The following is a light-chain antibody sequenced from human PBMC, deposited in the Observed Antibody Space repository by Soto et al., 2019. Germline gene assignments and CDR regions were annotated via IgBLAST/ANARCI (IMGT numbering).Light chain of an antibody. J-gene: IGLJ1*01. CDR2: DVS. CDR3: CSYTGVGV. Sequence: QSVLTQPASVSGSPGQSITISCTGTSSDVGGYNYVSWYQQHPGKAPKLMIYDVSKRPSGVSNRFSGSKSGNTASLTISGLQAEDEADYYCCSYTGVGVFGTGTKVTVL. V-gene: IGLV2-14*01. CDR1: SSDVGGYNY.